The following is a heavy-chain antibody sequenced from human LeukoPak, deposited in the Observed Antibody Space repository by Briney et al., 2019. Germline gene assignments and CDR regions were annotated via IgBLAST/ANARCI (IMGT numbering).Heavy chain of an antibody. Sequence: PGGSLRLSCAAYGFTFSSYWMNWVRQAPGKGLEWVANIKRDGNEKNYVDSVRGRFSISRDNAKNSLYLQMDSLRAEDTAVYYCAKEGAYPIITYDSWGQGALVTVSS. CDR1: GFTFSSYW. CDR3: AKEGAYPIITYDS. J-gene: IGHJ5*01. CDR2: IKRDGNEK. D-gene: IGHD3-10*01. V-gene: IGHV3-7*01.